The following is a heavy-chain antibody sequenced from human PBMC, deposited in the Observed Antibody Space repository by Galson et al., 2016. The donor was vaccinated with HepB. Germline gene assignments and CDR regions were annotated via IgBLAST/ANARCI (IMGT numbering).Heavy chain of an antibody. CDR3: ARSRAVPSYWFDP. J-gene: IGHJ5*02. D-gene: IGHD1-1*01. V-gene: IGHV6-1*01. CDR1: GDSVSSNSAA. CDR2: TYYRSKWYN. Sequence: CAISGDSVSSNSAARNWIRQSPSRGLEWLGRTYYRSKWYNNYALSVKNRITINPDTSKNQFSLQLNSVTPEDTAVYYCARSRAVPSYWFDPWGQGTLVTVSS.